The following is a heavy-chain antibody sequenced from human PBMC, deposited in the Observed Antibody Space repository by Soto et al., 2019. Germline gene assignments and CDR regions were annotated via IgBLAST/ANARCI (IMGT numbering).Heavy chain of an antibody. D-gene: IGHD6-19*01. Sequence: QVQLVQSGAEVKKPGSSVKVSCKASGGTFSNYAISWVRQAPGQGPEWMGGIIPIFGTANYAQKFQGRVTITADESTTIAYMELSSLRSEDTAVYYCAQTLGSAVSGPGRFDLWGRGTLVTVSS. V-gene: IGHV1-69*12. CDR1: GGTFSNYA. J-gene: IGHJ2*01. CDR2: IIPIFGTA. CDR3: AQTLGSAVSGPGRFDL.